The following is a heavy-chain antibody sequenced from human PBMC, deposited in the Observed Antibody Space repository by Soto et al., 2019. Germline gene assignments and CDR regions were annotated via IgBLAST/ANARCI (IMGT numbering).Heavy chain of an antibody. CDR3: ATSRSRRYSSSPLDV. D-gene: IGHD6-6*01. CDR1: GFTVSSNY. CDR2: IYSGGST. J-gene: IGHJ6*02. V-gene: IGHV3-53*02. Sequence: EVQLVETGGGLIQPGGSLRLSCAASGFTVSSNYMSWVRQAPGKGLEWVSVIYSGGSTYYADSVKGRFTISRDNSKNTLYLQMNSLRAEDTAVYYCATSRSRRYSSSPLDVWGQGTTVTVSS.